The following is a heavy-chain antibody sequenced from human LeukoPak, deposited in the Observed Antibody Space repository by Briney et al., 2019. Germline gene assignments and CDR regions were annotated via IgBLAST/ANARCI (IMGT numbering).Heavy chain of an antibody. CDR3: AREETTRSLRAFDC. Sequence: SETLSLTRTVSNGSVGSNFWTYMRQPAGQGLEWIGRIHTSGTTNYNPSLKSRVTMSVDTSKNQFSLELSSVTAADTAVYYCAREETTRSLRAFDCWGQGTLVTVSS. CDR1: NGSVGSNF. D-gene: IGHD5-12*01. V-gene: IGHV4-4*07. CDR2: IHTSGTT. J-gene: IGHJ4*02.